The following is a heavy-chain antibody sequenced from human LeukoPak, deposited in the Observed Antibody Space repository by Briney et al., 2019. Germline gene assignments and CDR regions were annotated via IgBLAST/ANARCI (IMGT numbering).Heavy chain of an antibody. J-gene: IGHJ4*02. Sequence: GGSLRLSCAASGFTFSDYDMSWVRQAPGKGLEWVSYISSSSYTNYADSVKGRFTISRDNAKNSLYLQMNSLRPEDTAVYYCARNHYDILTGYCYDYWGQGTLVTVSS. CDR1: GFTFSDYD. V-gene: IGHV3-11*06. CDR2: ISSSSYT. CDR3: ARNHYDILTGYCYDY. D-gene: IGHD3-9*01.